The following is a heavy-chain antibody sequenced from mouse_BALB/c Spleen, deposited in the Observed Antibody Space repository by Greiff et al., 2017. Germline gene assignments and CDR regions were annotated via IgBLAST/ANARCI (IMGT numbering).Heavy chain of an antibody. V-gene: IGHV5-17*02. CDR2: ISSGSSTI. Sequence: EVQRVESGGGLVQPGGSRKLSCAASGFTFSSFGMHWVRQAPEKGLEWVAYISSGSSTIYYADTVKGRFTISRDNPKNTLFLQMTSLRSEDTAMYYCARSGTTVVASYYYAMDYWGQGTSVTVSS. D-gene: IGHD1-1*01. CDR1: GFTFSSFG. CDR3: ARSGTTVVASYYYAMDY. J-gene: IGHJ4*01.